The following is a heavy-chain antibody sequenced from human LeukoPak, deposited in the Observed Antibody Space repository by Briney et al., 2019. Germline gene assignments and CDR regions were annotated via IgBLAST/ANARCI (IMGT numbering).Heavy chain of an antibody. CDR2: ISGSGGST. V-gene: IGHV3-23*01. CDR1: GFTFSSYA. J-gene: IGHJ4*02. CDR3: AKDQYDFWSGYYIFDY. Sequence: GGSLRLSCAASGFTFSSYAMSWVRRAPGKGLEWVSAISGSGGSTYYADSVTGRFTISRDNSKNALYLPMNSLRAEDTAVYCCAKDQYDFWSGYYIFDYWGQGTLVTVSS. D-gene: IGHD3-3*01.